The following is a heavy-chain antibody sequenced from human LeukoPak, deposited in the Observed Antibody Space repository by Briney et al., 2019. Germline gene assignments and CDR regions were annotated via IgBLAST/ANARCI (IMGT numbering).Heavy chain of an antibody. D-gene: IGHD3-22*01. CDR3: AKALYYYDSSGYYFDY. CDR1: GFTFSSYA. J-gene: IGHJ4*02. Sequence: GALRLSFSASGFTFSSYAMSWVRQAPRKGLEWVLAISCSGGSTYYADSVKGRFTISRDNSKNTLYLQMNSLRAEDTAVYYCAKALYYYDSSGYYFDYWGQGTLVTVSS. V-gene: IGHV3-23*01. CDR2: ISCSGGST.